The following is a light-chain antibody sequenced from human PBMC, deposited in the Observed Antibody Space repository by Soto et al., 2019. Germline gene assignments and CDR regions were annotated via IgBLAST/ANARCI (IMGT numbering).Light chain of an antibody. CDR3: SSYTSSSTYV. CDR1: SSDVGGYNF. J-gene: IGLJ1*01. Sequence: QSALTQPASVSGSPGQSTAISCTGTSSDVGGYNFVSWYQQHPHKATKLMISDVSNRPSGVSNRFSGSKSGNTASLTISWLQAEDEADYYCSSYTSSSTYVFGTGTKVTVL. CDR2: DVS. V-gene: IGLV2-14*01.